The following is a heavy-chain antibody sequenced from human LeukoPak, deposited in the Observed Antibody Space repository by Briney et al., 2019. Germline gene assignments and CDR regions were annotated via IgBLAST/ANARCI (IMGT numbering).Heavy chain of an antibody. D-gene: IGHD2-2*01. CDR3: AKDSSTTNYYYGLDV. CDR1: GFTFSSYA. J-gene: IGHJ6*02. Sequence: PGGSLRLSCAASGFTFSSYAMSWVRQAPGKGLEWVSTISGSGGRTYYADSVKGRFTISRDNSRNTLYLRMNSLRAEDTAVYYCAKDSSTTNYYYGLDVWGQGTTVTVSS. CDR2: ISGSGGRT. V-gene: IGHV3-23*01.